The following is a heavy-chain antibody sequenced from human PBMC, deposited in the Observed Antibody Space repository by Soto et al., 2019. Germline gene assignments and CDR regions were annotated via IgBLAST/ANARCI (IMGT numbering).Heavy chain of an antibody. Sequence: EVQLVEPGGGLVKPGGSLRLSCAVSGFTFSDFDMTWVRQAPGKGLEWVSSITSNSVYVYYADSLKGRFTISRDNAKSSLYLQMNSLRADDTAVYYCARDLSGGNFYYHGLDVWGQGTTVTVSS. V-gene: IGHV3-21*01. J-gene: IGHJ6*02. CDR3: ARDLSGGNFYYHGLDV. CDR2: ITSNSVYV. D-gene: IGHD1-26*01. CDR1: GFTFSDFD.